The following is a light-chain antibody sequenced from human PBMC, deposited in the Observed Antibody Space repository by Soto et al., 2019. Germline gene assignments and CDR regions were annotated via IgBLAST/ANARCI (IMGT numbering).Light chain of an antibody. CDR3: VLFMGRGISL. Sequence: QTVVTQEPSFSVSPGGTVTLTCGLSSGSVTSSYHPSWYRQTPGQAPRTLIYNTRTRSSGVPDHFSGSILGNKAALTITGAQADDESDYYCVLFMGRGISLFGGGTKLTVL. CDR2: NTR. V-gene: IGLV8-61*01. CDR1: SGSVTSSYH. J-gene: IGLJ3*02.